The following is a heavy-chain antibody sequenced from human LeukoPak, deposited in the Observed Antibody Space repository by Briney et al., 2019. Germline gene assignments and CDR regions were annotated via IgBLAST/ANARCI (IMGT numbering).Heavy chain of an antibody. D-gene: IGHD1-14*01. CDR1: GFTFSDYY. J-gene: IGHJ4*02. CDR3: ARRTGHSYFDY. Sequence: GGSLRLSCAASGFTFSDYYMGWIRQAPGKGLEWVSYISGSGTTIFSADSLKGRFTISRDNAKNSLYLQMSSLRAGDTAVYYCARRTGHSYFDYWGQGTLVTVSS. V-gene: IGHV3-11*01. CDR2: ISGSGTTI.